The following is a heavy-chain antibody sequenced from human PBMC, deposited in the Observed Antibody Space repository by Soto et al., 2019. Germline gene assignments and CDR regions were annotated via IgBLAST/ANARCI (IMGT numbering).Heavy chain of an antibody. CDR2: IYYSGST. J-gene: IGHJ3*02. V-gene: IGHV4-59*01. CDR3: ARYDSSGYCYAFDI. Sequence: SETLSLTCTVSGGSISSYYWSWIRQPPGKGLEWIGYIYYSGSTNYNPSLKSRVTISVDTSKNQFSLKLSSVTAADTAVYYCARYDSSGYCYAFDIWGQGTMVTVSS. CDR1: GGSISSYY. D-gene: IGHD3-22*01.